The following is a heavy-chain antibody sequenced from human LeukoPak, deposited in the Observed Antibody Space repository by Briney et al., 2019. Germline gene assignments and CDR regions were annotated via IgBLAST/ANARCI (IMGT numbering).Heavy chain of an antibody. CDR1: GFTFDDYA. CDR3: AEPGITMIGGV. J-gene: IGHJ6*04. V-gene: IGHV3-9*01. D-gene: IGHD3-10*02. Sequence: GGSLRLSCAASGFTFDDYAMHWVRQAPGKGLEWVSGISWNSGSIGYADSVRGRFTISRDNAKNSLYLQMNSLRAEDTAVYYCAEPGITMIGGVWGKGTTVTISS. CDR2: ISWNSGSI.